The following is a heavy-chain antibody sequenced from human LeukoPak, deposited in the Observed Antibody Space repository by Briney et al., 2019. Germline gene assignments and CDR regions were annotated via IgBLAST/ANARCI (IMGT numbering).Heavy chain of an antibody. D-gene: IGHD3-3*01. CDR2: IYTSGST. CDR3: AREAPGVELDY. J-gene: IGHJ4*02. CDR1: GGSISSGSYY. V-gene: IGHV4-61*02. Sequence: SETLSLTCTVSGGSISSGSYYWSWIRQPAGKGLEWIGRIYTSGSTNYNPSLKSRVTISVDTSKNQFSLKLSSVTAADTAVYYCAREAPGVELDYWGQGTLVTVSS.